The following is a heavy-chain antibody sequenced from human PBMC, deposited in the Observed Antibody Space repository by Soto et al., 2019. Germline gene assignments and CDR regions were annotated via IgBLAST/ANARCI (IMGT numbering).Heavy chain of an antibody. J-gene: IGHJ4*02. CDR2: IYYSGST. CDR3: ARHSGYCSGGSCYEPSYYFDY. Sequence: QVQLQESGPGLVKPSETLSLTCTVSGGSISSYYWSWIRQPPGKGLEWIGYIYYSGSTNYNPSLKSRVTISVDTSKNQFSLKLSSVTAADTAVYYCARHSGYCSGGSCYEPSYYFDYWGQGTLVTVSS. D-gene: IGHD2-15*01. CDR1: GGSISSYY. V-gene: IGHV4-59*08.